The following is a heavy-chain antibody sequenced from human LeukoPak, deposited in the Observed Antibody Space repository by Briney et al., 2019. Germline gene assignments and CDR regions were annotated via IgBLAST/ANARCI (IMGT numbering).Heavy chain of an antibody. CDR2: ISSSGSTI. Sequence: PGGSLRLSCAASGFTFSSYAMSWVRQAPGKGQDWDSYISSSGSTIYYADSVKGRFTISRDNAKNSLYLQMNSLRAEDTAVYYCARGVVPRRDAFDIWGQGTMVTVSS. CDR1: GFTFSSYA. CDR3: ARGVVPRRDAFDI. V-gene: IGHV3-48*04. J-gene: IGHJ3*02. D-gene: IGHD2-8*01.